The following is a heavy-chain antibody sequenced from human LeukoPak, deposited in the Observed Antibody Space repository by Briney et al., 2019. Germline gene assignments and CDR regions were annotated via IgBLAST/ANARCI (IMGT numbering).Heavy chain of an antibody. Sequence: GGSLRLSCAASGFTFSSYEMNWVRQAPMKGLEWVSSIGTDGSYIYYADSVQGRFTISRDNAKNSLYLQMNSLTAEDTAVYYCARKMKTGDRVGTFDIWGQGTMVTVSS. V-gene: IGHV3-21*01. CDR2: IGTDGSYI. CDR3: ARKMKTGDRVGTFDI. D-gene: IGHD1-1*01. J-gene: IGHJ3*02. CDR1: GFTFSSYE.